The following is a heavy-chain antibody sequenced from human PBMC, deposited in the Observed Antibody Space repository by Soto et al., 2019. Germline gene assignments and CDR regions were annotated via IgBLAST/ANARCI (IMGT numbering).Heavy chain of an antibody. CDR1: GFTFSSHA. CDR3: AKHPRAYCGGDCYYYFDY. J-gene: IGHJ4*02. V-gene: IGHV3-23*01. Sequence: EVQLLESGGDLVQPGGSLRLSCAASGFTFSSHAISWVRQAPGKGLEWVSAISGTGVSTFYADSVKGRFTISRDNSKNTLYLQMNSLRAEDTAVYYCAKHPRAYCGGDCYYYFDYWGQGTLVTVSS. CDR2: ISGTGVST. D-gene: IGHD2-21*02.